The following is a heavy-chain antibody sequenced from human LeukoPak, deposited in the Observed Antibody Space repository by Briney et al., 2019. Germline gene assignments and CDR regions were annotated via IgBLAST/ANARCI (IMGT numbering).Heavy chain of an antibody. Sequence: PGGSLRLSCAASGFTLRSYSMNWVRQAPGKGLEWVSSISSSSTYIYYADSVKGRFTISRDNAKNSLYLQMNSLRAEDTAVYYCARVDGFQFDYWGQGTLVTVSS. V-gene: IGHV3-21*01. CDR3: ARVDGFQFDY. D-gene: IGHD5-24*01. J-gene: IGHJ4*02. CDR2: ISSSSTYI. CDR1: GFTLRSYS.